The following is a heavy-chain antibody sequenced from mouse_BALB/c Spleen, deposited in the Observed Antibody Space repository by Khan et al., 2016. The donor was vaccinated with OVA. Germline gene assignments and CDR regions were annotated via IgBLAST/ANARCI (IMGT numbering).Heavy chain of an antibody. CDR1: GFSLSRYN. D-gene: IGHD2-14*01. CDR2: IWGGGGT. J-gene: IGHJ4*01. CDR3: ARAYYRYDGYYAMDY. Sequence: QMQLEESGPGLVAPSQSLSITCTVSGFSLSRYNIHWVRQPPGKGLEWLGMIWGGGGTDYNSTLKIRLSISKDNSKRQVFLKMNSLQTDDTAMYFCARAYYRYDGYYAMDYWGQGTSVTVSS. V-gene: IGHV2-6-4*01.